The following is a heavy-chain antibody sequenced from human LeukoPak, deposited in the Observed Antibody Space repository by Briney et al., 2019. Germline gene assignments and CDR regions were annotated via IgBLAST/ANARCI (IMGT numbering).Heavy chain of an antibody. CDR2: ISGSGNVT. Sequence: PGGSLKLSCVGSGFTFAKYAITWVREAPGKGLEWVSVISGSGNVTYYAESVKGRFTISRDNSKRTLYLQMDSLRADDTAIYYCAKGRAGANWGQGTLVLVSS. J-gene: IGHJ4*02. CDR1: GFTFAKYA. V-gene: IGHV3-23*01. CDR3: AKGRAGAN.